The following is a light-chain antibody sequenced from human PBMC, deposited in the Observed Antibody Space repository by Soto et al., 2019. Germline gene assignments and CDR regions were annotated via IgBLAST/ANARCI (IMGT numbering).Light chain of an antibody. Sequence: IVLTQSPGTLSLSPGERATLSCRASQSISSNYLAWYQQKPGQAPRLLIYGASSRATGIPDRFSGSGSGADFTLTISRLESEDFAGYYCQQYGSSHTFGQGTKLEIK. V-gene: IGKV3-20*01. CDR3: QQYGSSHT. J-gene: IGKJ2*01. CDR1: QSISSNY. CDR2: GAS.